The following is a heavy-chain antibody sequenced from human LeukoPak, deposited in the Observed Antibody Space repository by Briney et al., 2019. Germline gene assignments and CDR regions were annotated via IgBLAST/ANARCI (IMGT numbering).Heavy chain of an antibody. D-gene: IGHD1-26*01. J-gene: IGHJ3*02. V-gene: IGHV4-59*01. CDR3: ARDPSGATWIHDAFDI. Sequence: KSSETLSLTCTVSGGSISSYYWSWIRQPPGKGLEWIGYIYYSGSTNYNPSLKSRVTISVDTSKNQFSLKLSSVTAADTAVYYCARDPSGATWIHDAFDIWGQGTMVTVSS. CDR1: GGSISSYY. CDR2: IYYSGST.